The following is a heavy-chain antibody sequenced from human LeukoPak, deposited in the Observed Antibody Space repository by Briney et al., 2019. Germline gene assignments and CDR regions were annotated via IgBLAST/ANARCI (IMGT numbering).Heavy chain of an antibody. J-gene: IGHJ3*02. CDR3: ARVSGILLFCSAFDI. CDR2: ISSSSNYI. CDR1: GFTFSSYS. V-gene: IGHV3-21*01. Sequence: PGGSLRLSCAASGFTFSSYSMNWVRQAPGKGLEWVSSISSSSNYIYYADSVKGRFAISRDNAKNSLYLQMNSLRAEDTAVYYCARVSGILLFCSAFDIWGQGKNVTVS. D-gene: IGHD3-10*02.